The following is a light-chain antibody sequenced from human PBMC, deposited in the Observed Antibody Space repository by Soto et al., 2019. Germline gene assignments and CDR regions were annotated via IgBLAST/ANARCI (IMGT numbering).Light chain of an antibody. J-gene: IGKJ3*01. CDR1: QSITSY. Sequence: DIQMTQSPSSLSASVGDRVTITCRASQSITSYLNWYQQKPGKAPKLLIYAASSLQSGVPSRFSGSGSGTDFTLPIRSLQPEDFATYYCQQSYSTPPFTFGPGTKGDIK. CDR2: AAS. V-gene: IGKV1-39*01. CDR3: QQSYSTPPFT.